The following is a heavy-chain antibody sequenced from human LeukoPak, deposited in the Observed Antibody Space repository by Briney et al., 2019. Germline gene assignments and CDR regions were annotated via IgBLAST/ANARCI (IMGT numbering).Heavy chain of an antibody. CDR3: AKDAPNYYDSSGYPAAFDI. V-gene: IGHV3-30*02. Sequence: GGSLRLSCAASGFTFSSYGMHWVRQAPRKGLEWVAFIRYDGSNKYYADSVKGRFTISRDNSKNTLYLQMNSLRAEDTAVYYCAKDAPNYYDSSGYPAAFDIWGQGTMVTVSS. D-gene: IGHD3-22*01. CDR1: GFTFSSYG. J-gene: IGHJ3*02. CDR2: IRYDGSNK.